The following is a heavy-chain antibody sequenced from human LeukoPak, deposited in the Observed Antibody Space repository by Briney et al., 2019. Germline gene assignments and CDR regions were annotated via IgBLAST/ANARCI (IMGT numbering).Heavy chain of an antibody. D-gene: IGHD6-19*01. J-gene: IGHJ4*02. CDR1: GDSVSSNSVT. Sequence: SQTLSLTCAISGDSVSSNSVTWNWIRQSPSRGLEWLGRTYQRSKWYNDYAVSVKSRITINPDISKNQFSLQLNSVTPEDTAVYSRARSPSPYSSGWYFDYWGQGTLVTVSS. CDR2: TYQRSKWYN. V-gene: IGHV6-1*01. CDR3: ARSPSPYSSGWYFDY.